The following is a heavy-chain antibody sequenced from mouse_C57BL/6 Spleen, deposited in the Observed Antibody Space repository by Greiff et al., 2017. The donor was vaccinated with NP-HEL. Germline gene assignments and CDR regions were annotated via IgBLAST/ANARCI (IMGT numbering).Heavy chain of an antibody. D-gene: IGHD4-1*02. Sequence: LVESGAELVRPGASVTLSCKASGYTFTDYEMHWVKQTPVHGLEWIGAIDPETGGTAYNQKFKGKAILTADKSSSTAYMELRSLTSEDSAVYYCTRYSTGTGYWGQGTTLTVSS. V-gene: IGHV1-15*01. CDR1: GYTFTDYE. CDR2: IDPETGGT. J-gene: IGHJ2*01. CDR3: TRYSTGTGY.